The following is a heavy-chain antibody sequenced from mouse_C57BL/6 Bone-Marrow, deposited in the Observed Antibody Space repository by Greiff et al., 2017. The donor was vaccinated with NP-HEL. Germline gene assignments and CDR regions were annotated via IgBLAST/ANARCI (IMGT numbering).Heavy chain of an antibody. CDR3: ARDYYGSSCAMDD. D-gene: IGHD1-1*01. V-gene: IGHV7-3*01. Sequence: EVKLMESGGGLVQPGGSLSLSCAASGFTFTDYYMSWVRQPPGKALEWLGFIRNKANGYTTEYSASVKGRFTISRDNSQSILYLQMNALRAEDSATYYCARDYYGSSCAMDDWGQGTSVTVSS. J-gene: IGHJ4*01. CDR2: IRNKANGYTT. CDR1: GFTFTDYY.